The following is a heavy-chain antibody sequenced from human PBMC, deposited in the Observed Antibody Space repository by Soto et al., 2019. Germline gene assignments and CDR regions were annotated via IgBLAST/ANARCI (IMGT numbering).Heavy chain of an antibody. CDR1: GGSISSGDYY. J-gene: IGHJ6*02. CDR3: GRAHRDLQKLVHYYYSMDV. D-gene: IGHD6-13*01. CDR2: IHYSGST. Sequence: TSETLSLTCIVSGGSISSGDYYWSWIRQPPGKGMKRFGHIHYSGSTNYNTSLKSRFIISLDTSKNQFSLKLISVTAADTAVYYCGRAHRDLQKLVHYYYSMDVWGQGTTVS. V-gene: IGHV4-30-4*08.